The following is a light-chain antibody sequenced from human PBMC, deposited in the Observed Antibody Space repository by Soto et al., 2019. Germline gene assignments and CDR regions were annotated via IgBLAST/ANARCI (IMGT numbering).Light chain of an antibody. J-gene: IGKJ2*01. Sequence: DIQMTQSPSTLSASVGDRVTITCWASQSISSWLAWYQQKPGKAPKLLIYKASSLESGVPSRFSGSGSGTEFTLTISSLQTDDFATYYCQQYNSYSYTFGQGTKLEIK. CDR1: QSISSW. CDR3: QQYNSYSYT. V-gene: IGKV1-5*03. CDR2: KAS.